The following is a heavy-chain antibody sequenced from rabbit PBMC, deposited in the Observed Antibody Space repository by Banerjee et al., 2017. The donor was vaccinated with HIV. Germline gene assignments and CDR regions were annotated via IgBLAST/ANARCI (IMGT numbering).Heavy chain of an antibody. CDR3: ARDSAGREDFNL. V-gene: IGHV1S45*01. D-gene: IGHD4-2*01. CDR1: GFTISSSYW. CDR2: IGAGSSGTT. Sequence: QEQLEESGGDLVKPGASLTLTCTASGFTISSSYWMWWVRQAPGKGLEWIACIGAGSSGTTYYASWAKGRFTISKTSSTTVTLQMTSLTAADTATYFCARDSAGREDFNLWGPGTLVTVS. J-gene: IGHJ4*01.